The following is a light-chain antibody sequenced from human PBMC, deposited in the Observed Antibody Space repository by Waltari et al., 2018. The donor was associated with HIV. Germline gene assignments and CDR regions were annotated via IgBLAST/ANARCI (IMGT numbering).Light chain of an antibody. J-gene: IGKJ1*01. CDR3: QQYNTYSGT. CDR2: TAS. CDR1: QSLSNW. Sequence: DIQMTQSPSTLSASVGDRVTLTCRASQSLSNWLAWYQQKPVKAPKLLIYTASSLESGVPSRFSGSGSGTEFTLTISSLQPDDFATYYCQQYNTYSGTFGQGTKVEIK. V-gene: IGKV1-5*03.